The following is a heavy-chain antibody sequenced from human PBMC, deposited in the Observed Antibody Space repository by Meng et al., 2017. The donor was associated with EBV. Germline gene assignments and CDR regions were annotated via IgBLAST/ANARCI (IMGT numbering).Heavy chain of an antibody. CDR1: GFTLRSYS. J-gene: IGHJ4*02. V-gene: IGHV3-21*01. Sequence: EVQLEGFGGGLVKPGESLRLSCAASGFTLRSYSMNWVRLAPGKGLEWVSSISSNSIDIYYADLVKGRFTISRDNAKNSLFLQMNSLRAEDTAVYYCARDRTSNRFDYWGQGTLVTVSS. CDR2: ISSNSIDI. CDR3: ARDRTSNRFDY. D-gene: IGHD2-8*01.